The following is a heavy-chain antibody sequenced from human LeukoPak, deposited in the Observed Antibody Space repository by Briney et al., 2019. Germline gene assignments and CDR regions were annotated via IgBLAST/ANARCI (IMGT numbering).Heavy chain of an antibody. D-gene: IGHD6-13*01. CDR1: GGSFSGYY. Sequence: PSETLSLTCAIYGGSFSGYYWSWIRQPPGKGLEWIGEINHSGSTNYNPSLKSRVTISVDTSKNQFSLKLSSVTAADTAVYYCAREESSSWYGGYFDYWGQGTLVTVSS. CDR3: AREESSSWYGGYFDY. CDR2: INHSGST. J-gene: IGHJ4*02. V-gene: IGHV4-34*01.